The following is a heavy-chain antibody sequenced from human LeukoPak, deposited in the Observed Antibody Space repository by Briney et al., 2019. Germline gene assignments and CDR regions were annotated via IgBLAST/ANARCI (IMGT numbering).Heavy chain of an antibody. V-gene: IGHV3-23*01. Sequence: GGSLRLSCAASGFTFSSYAMSWVRQAPGKGLEWVSAISGSGGSTYYADPVKGRFTISRDNSKNTPYLQMNSLRAEDAGVYYCAKDAGYYCSGGSCYRPWFDPWGQGTLVTVSS. CDR2: ISGSGGST. CDR3: AKDAGYYCSGGSCYRPWFDP. CDR1: GFTFSSYA. D-gene: IGHD2-15*01. J-gene: IGHJ5*02.